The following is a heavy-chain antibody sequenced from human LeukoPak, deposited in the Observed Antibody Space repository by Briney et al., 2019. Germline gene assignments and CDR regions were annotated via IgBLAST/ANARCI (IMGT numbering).Heavy chain of an antibody. CDR1: GFTFSDYY. J-gene: IGHJ3*02. CDR3: ARRDARWLQVDAFDI. Sequence: EGSLRLSCAASGFTFSDYYMSWIRQAPGKGLEWVSYISSSGSTIYYADSVKGRFTISRDNAKNSLYLQMNSLRAEDTAVYYCARRDARWLQVDAFDIWGQGTMVTVSS. CDR2: ISSSGSTI. D-gene: IGHD5-24*01. V-gene: IGHV3-11*01.